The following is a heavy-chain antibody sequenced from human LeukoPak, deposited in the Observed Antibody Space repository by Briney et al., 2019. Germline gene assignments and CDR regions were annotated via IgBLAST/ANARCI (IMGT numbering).Heavy chain of an antibody. D-gene: IGHD4-17*01. CDR2: VYYNGLT. CDR3: TREVSTVTFDY. V-gene: IGHV4-59*11. CDR1: GGSISPHY. Sequence: PSQTLSLTCTVSGGSISPHYWTWIRQTPGKGLEWIGYVYYNGLTSYNASLRSRLILSVDTARNQVSLKLTSVTAADTAVYYCTREVSTVTFDYWGQGTLATVSS. J-gene: IGHJ4*02.